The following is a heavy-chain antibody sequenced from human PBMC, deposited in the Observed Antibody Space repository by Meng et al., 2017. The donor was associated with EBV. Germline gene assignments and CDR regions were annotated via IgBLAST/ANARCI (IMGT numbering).Heavy chain of an antibody. CDR2: SYPRGST. CDR3: VGTRTGTPDY. Sequence: RLQESGPGLVNASCALSLTCSVSGGSISTSNWLCWVRQPPGKGLEWIGESYPRGSTNYNPSLKSRVTISVDKSKNQFPLKLSSVTAADTAVYYCVGTRTGTPDYWGQGTLVTVPS. D-gene: IGHD1-1*01. J-gene: IGHJ4*02. V-gene: IGHV4-4*02. CDR1: GGSISTSNW.